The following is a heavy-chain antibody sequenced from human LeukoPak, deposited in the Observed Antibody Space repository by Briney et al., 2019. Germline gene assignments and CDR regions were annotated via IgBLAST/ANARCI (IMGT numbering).Heavy chain of an antibody. D-gene: IGHD2-15*01. CDR2: IYYSGST. V-gene: IGHV4-39*01. CDR1: GGSISSSSYY. CDR3: ASHGRCSGGSCFVNFDS. J-gene: IGHJ4*02. Sequence: SETLSLTCTVSGGSISSSSYYWGWIRQPPGKGLEWIGSIYYSGSTYYNPSLKSRVTISVDTSKNQFSLKLSSVTAADTALYYCASHGRCSGGSCFVNFDSWGQGTLVTVSS.